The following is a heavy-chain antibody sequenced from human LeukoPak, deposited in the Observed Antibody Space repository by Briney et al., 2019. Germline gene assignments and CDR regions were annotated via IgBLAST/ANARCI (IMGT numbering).Heavy chain of an antibody. V-gene: IGHV3-13*01. CDR2: IGTGGDT. Sequence: QPGGSLRLSCAASGFTFYSYDMHWVRQVTGKGLEWVSAIGTGGDTYYPGSVKGRFTISRDNSKNTLYLQMNSLRAEDTAVYYCANLLWFGELFPGFDAFDIWGQGTMVTVSS. D-gene: IGHD3-10*01. CDR3: ANLLWFGELFPGFDAFDI. J-gene: IGHJ3*02. CDR1: GFTFYSYD.